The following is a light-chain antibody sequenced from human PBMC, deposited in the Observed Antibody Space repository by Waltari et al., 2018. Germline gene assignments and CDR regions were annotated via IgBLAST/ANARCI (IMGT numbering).Light chain of an antibody. CDR2: GAS. V-gene: IGKV3-20*01. CDR1: QSVSRA. CDR3: QHYVRLPVT. Sequence: ETVLTQYPGTLSLSPGERVTISCRASQSVSRALAWYQQKPGQAPRLLLYGASTRATGIPDRFSGSGSGTDFSLTISRLEPEDFAVYYCQHYVRLPVTFGQGTKVEIK. J-gene: IGKJ1*01.